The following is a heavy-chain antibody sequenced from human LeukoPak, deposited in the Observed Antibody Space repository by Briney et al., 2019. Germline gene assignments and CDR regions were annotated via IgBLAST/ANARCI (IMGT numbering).Heavy chain of an antibody. Sequence: SETLSLTCTVSGGSISSGGYYWSWIRQPPGKGLEWIGYIYHSGSTYYNPSLKSRVTISVDRSKNQFSLKLSSVTAADTAVYYCARDYNWNYLGAFDIWGQGTMVAVSS. CDR3: ARDYNWNYLGAFDI. D-gene: IGHD1-7*01. J-gene: IGHJ3*02. V-gene: IGHV4-30-2*01. CDR1: GGSISSGGYY. CDR2: IYHSGST.